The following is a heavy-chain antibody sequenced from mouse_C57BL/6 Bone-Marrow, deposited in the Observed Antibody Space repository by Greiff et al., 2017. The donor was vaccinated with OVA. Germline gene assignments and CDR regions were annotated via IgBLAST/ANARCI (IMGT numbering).Heavy chain of an antibody. J-gene: IGHJ4*01. CDR3: TEQLDTMDY. Sequence: QVQLQQSGAELVRPGASVTLSCKASGYTFTDYAMHWVKQTPVHGLEWIGAIDPETGGTAYNQKFKGKAILTADKSSSTAYMELRSRRSEESAVYYCTEQLDTMDYWGQGTSVTVSS. CDR2: IDPETGGT. V-gene: IGHV1-15*01. CDR1: GYTFTDYA.